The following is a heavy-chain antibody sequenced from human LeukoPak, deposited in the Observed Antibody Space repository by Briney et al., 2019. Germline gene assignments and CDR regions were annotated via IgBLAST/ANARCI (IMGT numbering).Heavy chain of an antibody. J-gene: IGHJ6*03. V-gene: IGHV3-23*01. Sequence: GGSLRLSCAGSGFSFSSHGMNWVRQAPGKGLEWVSGISPSGDITYYTDSVRGRFTISRDNSKNTLYLQMNSLRAEDTAVYYCAKFPGDYYGSGSSYYYYYMDVWGKGTTVTISS. CDR2: ISPSGDIT. D-gene: IGHD3-10*01. CDR3: AKFPGDYYGSGSSYYYYYMDV. CDR1: GFSFSSHG.